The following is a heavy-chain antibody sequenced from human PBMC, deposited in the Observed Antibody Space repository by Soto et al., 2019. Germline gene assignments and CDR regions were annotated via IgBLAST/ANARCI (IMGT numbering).Heavy chain of an antibody. CDR2: IIPTFGTA. V-gene: IGHV1-69*01. J-gene: IGHJ3*02. D-gene: IGHD3-22*01. CDR3: ARAADYYDSSGYYYYGAFDI. Sequence: QVQLVQSGAEVKKPGSSVKVSCKASGGTFSSYAISWVRQAPGQGLEWMGGIIPTFGTANYAQKFQGRVTITADESTSTAYMELSSLRSEDTAVYYCARAADYYDSSGYYYYGAFDIWGQGTMVTVSS. CDR1: GGTFSSYA.